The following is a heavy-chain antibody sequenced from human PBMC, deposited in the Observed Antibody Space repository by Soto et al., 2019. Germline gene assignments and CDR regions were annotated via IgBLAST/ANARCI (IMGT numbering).Heavy chain of an antibody. Sequence: EVQLVESGGGLVKPGGSLRLSCAASGFTFSSYSMNWVRQAPGKGLEWVSSINSGSFSINYADSVKGRFSISRDNERTTLQPQTNPSRAEGADGDSCARNESSNSYRMDVWGQGTRVTVS. CDR3: ARNESSNSYRMDV. CDR2: INSGSFSI. D-gene: IGHD6-6*01. J-gene: IGHJ6*01. CDR1: GFTFSSYS. V-gene: IGHV3-21*01.